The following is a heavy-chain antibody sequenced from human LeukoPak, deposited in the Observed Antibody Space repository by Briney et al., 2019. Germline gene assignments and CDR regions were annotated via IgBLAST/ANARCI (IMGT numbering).Heavy chain of an antibody. Sequence: GESLKISCKGSGYSFTSFWIGWLRQMPGKGLEWMGIIYPGDSDTRYSPSFQGQVTISADKSIRTAYLQWSSLKASDTAMYYCARRAAEWELLDVWGQGTLVTVSS. CDR1: GYSFTSFW. D-gene: IGHD1-26*01. CDR3: ARRAAEWELLDV. CDR2: IYPGDSDT. J-gene: IGHJ5*02. V-gene: IGHV5-51*01.